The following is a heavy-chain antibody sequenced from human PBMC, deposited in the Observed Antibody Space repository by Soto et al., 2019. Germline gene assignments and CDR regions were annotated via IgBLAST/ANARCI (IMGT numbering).Heavy chain of an antibody. V-gene: IGHV3-23*01. CDR1: GFTFRSFA. CDR3: AKGEDADIALPGSTSESGDILFYFGFDV. CDR2: ITASGSRS. Sequence: QLLESGGDVVQAGGSLRLSCAASGFTFRSFAMSWVRQAPGKGLEWVSSITASGSRSDHADSVKGRFAISRDNFKKILSLHLSSLRAEDTAIYYCAKGEDADIALPGSTSESGDILFYFGFDVWGRGTTVTVS. J-gene: IGHJ6*02. D-gene: IGHD3-10*01.